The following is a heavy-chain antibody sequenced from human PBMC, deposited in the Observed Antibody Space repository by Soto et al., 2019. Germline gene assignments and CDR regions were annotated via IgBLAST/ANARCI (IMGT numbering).Heavy chain of an antibody. CDR3: AREGDPIVPLNWLDP. CDR1: GFTFSSYG. Sequence: QVQLVESGGGVVQPGRSLRLSCAASGFTFSSYGMHWVRQAPGKGLEWVAVIWYDGSNKYYADSVKGRFTISRDNSKNTLYLQMNSLRAEDTAVYYCAREGDPIVPLNWLDPWGQGTLVTVSS. V-gene: IGHV3-33*01. J-gene: IGHJ5*02. CDR2: IWYDGSNK. D-gene: IGHD2-8*01.